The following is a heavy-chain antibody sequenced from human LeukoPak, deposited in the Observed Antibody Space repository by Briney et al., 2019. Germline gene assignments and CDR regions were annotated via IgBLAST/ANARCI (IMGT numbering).Heavy chain of an antibody. D-gene: IGHD3-10*01. CDR2: IIPIFGTA. CDR1: GGTFSSYA. V-gene: IGHV1-69*05. Sequence: GASVKVSRKASGGTFSSYAISWVRQAPGQGLEWMGGIIPIFGTANYAQKFQGRVTITTDESTSTAYMELSSLRSEDTAVYYCASSGHRTAYYYYYYMDVWGKGTTATVSS. J-gene: IGHJ6*03. CDR3: ASSGHRTAYYYYYYMDV.